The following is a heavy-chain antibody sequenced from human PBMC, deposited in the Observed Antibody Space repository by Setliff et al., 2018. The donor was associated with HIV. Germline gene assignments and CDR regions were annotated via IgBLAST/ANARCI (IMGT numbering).Heavy chain of an antibody. CDR3: ARDRLPAEVAVSGDWFDP. V-gene: IGHV1-18*01. CDR2: ISAYNDNT. J-gene: IGHJ5*02. D-gene: IGHD5-12*01. CDR1: GYTFTSYG. Sequence: ASVKVSCKASGYTFTSYGFSWVRQAPGQGLEWMGWISAYNDNTNYAQKFQGRVTMTTDASTSTAYMEVRSLRSDDTAVYYCARDRLPAEVAVSGDWFDPWGQGTLVTVSS.